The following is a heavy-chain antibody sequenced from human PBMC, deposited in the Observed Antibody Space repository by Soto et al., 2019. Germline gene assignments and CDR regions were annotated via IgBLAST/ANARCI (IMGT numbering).Heavy chain of an antibody. D-gene: IGHD2-15*01. CDR2: IRQDGSDT. J-gene: IGHJ4*02. CDR1: GFTFSGHW. CDR3: ARHSYCSGGDCYWYYFDD. V-gene: IGHV3-7*01. Sequence: EVQLVESGGGLVQPGGSLRLSCTVSGFTFSGHWMSWVRQAPGKGLEWVANIRQDGSDTYYVDSVRGRFTISRDNARNSLYLQMSYLRAEDTAIYYCARHSYCSGGDCYWYYFDDWGQGTLVTVSS.